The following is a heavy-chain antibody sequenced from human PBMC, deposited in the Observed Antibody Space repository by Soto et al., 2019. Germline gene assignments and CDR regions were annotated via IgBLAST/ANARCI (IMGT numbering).Heavy chain of an antibody. D-gene: IGHD2-8*01. Sequence: VGSLRLSCAASGFTFSSYAMSWVRQAPGKGLEWVSAISGSGGSTYYADSVKGRFTISRDNSKNTLYLQMNSLRAEDTAVYYCAKCMLYPYYYYGMDVWGQGTTVTVSS. CDR1: GFTFSSYA. CDR3: AKCMLYPYYYYGMDV. V-gene: IGHV3-23*01. CDR2: ISGSGGST. J-gene: IGHJ6*02.